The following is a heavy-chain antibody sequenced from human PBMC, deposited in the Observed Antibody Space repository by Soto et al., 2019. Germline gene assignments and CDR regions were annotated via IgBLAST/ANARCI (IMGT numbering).Heavy chain of an antibody. J-gene: IGHJ5*01. V-gene: IGHV4-4*07. D-gene: IGHD7-27*01. CDR2: IYYSGST. Sequence: PSETLSLTCTVSGGSISGFYWSWIRKSAGKGLEWIGRIYYSGSTNYNPSLKSRVTISVDTSKNQFSLKLSSVTAADTAVYYCARAPRLNWGYVGGFDSWGQGTLVTVSS. CDR3: ARAPRLNWGYVGGFDS. CDR1: GGSISGFY.